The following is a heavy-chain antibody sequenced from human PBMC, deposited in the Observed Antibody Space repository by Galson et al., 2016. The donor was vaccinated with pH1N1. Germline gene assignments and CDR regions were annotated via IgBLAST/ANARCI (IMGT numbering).Heavy chain of an antibody. J-gene: IGHJ4*02. CDR3: AHITYGEYSWNRDY. D-gene: IGHD4-17*01. Sequence: PALVKPTQTLTLTCTFSGFSLSTSGVGVGWIRQPPEKALEWLALIYWDDDKRYSPSLKSRLTITKDTSKNQVVLTMTNMDPVDTATHYCAHITYGEYSWNRDYWGQGTLVTVS. V-gene: IGHV2-5*02. CDR1: GFSLSTSGVG. CDR2: IYWDDDK.